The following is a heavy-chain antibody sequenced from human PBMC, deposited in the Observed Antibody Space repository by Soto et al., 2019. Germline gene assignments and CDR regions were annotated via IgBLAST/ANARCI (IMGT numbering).Heavy chain of an antibody. J-gene: IGHJ5*02. V-gene: IGHV4-39*02. CDR2: IYYSGST. CDR1: GGSISSSSYY. Sequence: QLQLQESGPGLVKPSETLSLTCTVSGGSISSSSYYWGWIRQPPGKGLGWIGSIYYSGSTYYNPSLKSRVTISVDTSKNHFSLKLSSVTAADTAVYYCASSIVGASGWFDPWGQGTLVTVSS. D-gene: IGHD1-26*01. CDR3: ASSIVGASGWFDP.